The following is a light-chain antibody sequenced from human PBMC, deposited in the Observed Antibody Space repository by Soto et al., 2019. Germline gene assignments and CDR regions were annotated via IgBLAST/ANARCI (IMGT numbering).Light chain of an antibody. J-gene: IGLJ3*02. CDR1: SSDVGGYNY. Sequence: QSALTQPASVSGSLGQSITISCTGTSSDVGGYNYVSWYQQHPGKVPKLMIYEVNNRPSGVSSRFSGSKSANTASLTISGLQADDEADYYCSSFTSSSTQVFGGGTKLTVL. CDR2: EVN. V-gene: IGLV2-14*01. CDR3: SSFTSSSTQV.